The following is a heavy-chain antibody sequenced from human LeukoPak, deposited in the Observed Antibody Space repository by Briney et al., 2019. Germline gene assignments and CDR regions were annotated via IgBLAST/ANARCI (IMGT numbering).Heavy chain of an antibody. V-gene: IGHV3-23*01. CDR3: AKSLLTTATGTGRAFDI. J-gene: IGHJ3*02. CDR1: GFSFSRYP. CDR2: ISAGGDGT. Sequence: GGSLRLSCAASGFSFSRYPMGWVRQAPGKGLEWVSGISAGGDGTYHADPVKGRITISRYNSKNTLYLQMNSLRAEDTAEYYCAKSLLTTATGTGRAFDIWGQGTMVTVSS. D-gene: IGHD1-1*01.